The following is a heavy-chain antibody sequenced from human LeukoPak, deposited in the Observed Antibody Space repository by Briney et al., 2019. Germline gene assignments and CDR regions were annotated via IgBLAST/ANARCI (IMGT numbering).Heavy chain of an antibody. D-gene: IGHD3-10*01. CDR2: INSDGSST. V-gene: IGHV3-74*01. J-gene: IGHJ4*02. CDR3: ARDFRGYYGSGSLGG. CDR1: GFTFSSYW. Sequence: GGSLRLSCAASGFTFSSYWMHWVRQAPGKGLVCVSRINSDGSSTSYADSVKGRFTISRDNAKNTLYLQMNSLRAEDTAVYYCARDFRGYYGSGSLGGWGQGTLVTVSS.